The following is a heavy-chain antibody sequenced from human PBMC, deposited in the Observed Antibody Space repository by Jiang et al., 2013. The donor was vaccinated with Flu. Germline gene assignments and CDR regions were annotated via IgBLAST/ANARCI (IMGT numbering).Heavy chain of an antibody. Sequence: FTSYAVHWVRQAPGQRLEWMGWINAGNGKTRYSQNFQGRVTITRDTSASSAYMEVSSLRSEDTAVYYCARDAAMVTTIWYYFDYWGQGTLVTVSS. V-gene: IGHV1-3*01. D-gene: IGHD4/OR15-4a*01. CDR2: INAGNGKT. J-gene: IGHJ4*02. CDR3: ARDAAMVTTIWYYFDY. CDR1: FTSYA.